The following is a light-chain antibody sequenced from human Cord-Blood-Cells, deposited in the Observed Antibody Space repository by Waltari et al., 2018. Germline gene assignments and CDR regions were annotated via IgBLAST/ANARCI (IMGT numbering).Light chain of an antibody. CDR3: QQYNSYSFT. CDR1: QSISSW. J-gene: IGKJ2*01. Sequence: DIQITQSPSTLSASVGDRVTITCRASQSISSWLAWYQQKPGKAPKLLIYEASSLESGVPSRFSGSGSGTEFTLTISSLQPDDFATYYCQQYNSYSFTFGQGTKLEIK. V-gene: IGKV1-5*01. CDR2: EAS.